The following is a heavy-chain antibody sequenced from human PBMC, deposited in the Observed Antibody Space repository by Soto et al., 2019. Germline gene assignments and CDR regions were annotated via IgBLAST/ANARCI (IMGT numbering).Heavy chain of an antibody. V-gene: IGHV1-18*04. D-gene: IGHD3-22*01. CDR2: ISAYNGNT. CDR1: GFTFTSYA. J-gene: IGHJ4*02. Sequence: ASVKVSCKASGFTFTSYAIGWVRQAPGQGLEWMGWISAYNGNTNSAQKFQGRVTMTTDASTSTAYMELRSLRSDDTAVYYCARDGGPFFYDSIMHFCHWGQGTLVPVAS. CDR3: ARDGGPFFYDSIMHFCH.